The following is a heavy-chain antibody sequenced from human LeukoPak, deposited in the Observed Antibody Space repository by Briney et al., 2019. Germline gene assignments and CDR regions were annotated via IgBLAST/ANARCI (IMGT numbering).Heavy chain of an antibody. CDR2: INPNSGGT. CDR3: ASTGTTIQWDYGMDV. CDR1: GYTFTGYY. D-gene: IGHD1-1*01. V-gene: IGHV1-2*02. Sequence: VASVKVSCKASGYTFTGYYMHWVRQAPGQGLEWMGWINPNSGGTNYAQKFQGRVTMTRDTSISTAYMELSRLRSDDTAVYYCASTGTTIQWDYGMDVWGQGTTVTVSS. J-gene: IGHJ6*02.